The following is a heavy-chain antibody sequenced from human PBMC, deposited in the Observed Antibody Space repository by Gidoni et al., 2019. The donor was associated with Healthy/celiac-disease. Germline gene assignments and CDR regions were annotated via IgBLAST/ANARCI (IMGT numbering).Heavy chain of an antibody. D-gene: IGHD3-16*02. Sequence: EVQLVESGGGLVKPGGSLRLSCAASGFTFSNAWMSWVRQAPGKGLEWVGRIKSKTDGGTTDYAAPVKGRFTISRDDSKNTLYLQMNSLKTEDTAVYYCTTDTTSDYDYVWGSYRYDAYWGQGTLVTVSS. V-gene: IGHV3-15*01. CDR3: TTDTTSDYDYVWGSYRYDAY. CDR1: GFTFSNAW. J-gene: IGHJ4*02. CDR2: IKSKTDGGTT.